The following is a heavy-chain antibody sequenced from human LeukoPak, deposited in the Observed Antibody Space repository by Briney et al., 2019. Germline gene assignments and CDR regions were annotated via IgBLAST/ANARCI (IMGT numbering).Heavy chain of an antibody. CDR3: ARHGGLATAADYFDY. V-gene: IGHV4-39*01. CDR1: GGSISSSSYY. CDR2: IYYSGST. D-gene: IGHD6-13*01. J-gene: IGHJ4*02. Sequence: NSSETLSLTCTVSGGSISSSSYYWGWIRQPPGKGLEWIGSIYYSGSTYYNPSLKSRVTISVDTSKNQFSLKLSSVTAADTAVYYCARHGGLATAADYFDYWGQGTLVTVSS.